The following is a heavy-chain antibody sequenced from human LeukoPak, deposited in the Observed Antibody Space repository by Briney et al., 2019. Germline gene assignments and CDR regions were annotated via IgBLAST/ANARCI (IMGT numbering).Heavy chain of an antibody. Sequence: ASVKVSCKASGYTFTSYYMHWVRQAPGQGLEWMGIINPSGGSTSYAQKFQGRVTMTRDTSTSTVYMGLSSLRSEDTAVYYCARGYPSLYYDSSGYGDYWGQGTLVTVSS. D-gene: IGHD3-22*01. CDR3: ARGYPSLYYDSSGYGDY. V-gene: IGHV1-46*01. J-gene: IGHJ4*02. CDR2: INPSGGST. CDR1: GYTFTSYY.